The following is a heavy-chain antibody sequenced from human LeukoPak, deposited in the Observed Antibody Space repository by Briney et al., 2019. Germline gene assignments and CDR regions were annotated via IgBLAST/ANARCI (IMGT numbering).Heavy chain of an antibody. CDR2: ISYDGSNI. Sequence: GRSLRPSCAASGFTFSSYGMHWVRQAPGKGLEWVAVISYDGSNIYYADSVKGRFTISRDNSKNTLYLQMNSLRAEDTAVYYCARDFDYWGQGTLVTVSS. J-gene: IGHJ4*02. CDR3: ARDFDY. CDR1: GFTFSSYG. V-gene: IGHV3-30*03.